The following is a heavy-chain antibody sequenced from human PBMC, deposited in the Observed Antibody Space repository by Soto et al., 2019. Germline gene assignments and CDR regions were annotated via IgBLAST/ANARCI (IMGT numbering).Heavy chain of an antibody. CDR2: INHSGST. J-gene: IGHJ5*02. CDR3: ARGLYNWNRANWFDP. V-gene: IGHV4-34*01. Sequence: SETLSLTCAVYGGSFSGYYWSWIRQPPGKGLEWIGEINHSGSTNYNPSLKSRVTISVDTSKNQFSLKLSSVTAADTAVYYCARGLYNWNRANWFDPWGQGTLVTVSS. D-gene: IGHD1-1*01. CDR1: GGSFSGYY.